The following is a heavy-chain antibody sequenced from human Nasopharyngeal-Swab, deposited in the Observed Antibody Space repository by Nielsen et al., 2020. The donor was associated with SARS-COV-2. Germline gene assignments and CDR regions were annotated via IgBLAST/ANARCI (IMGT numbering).Heavy chain of an antibody. Sequence: GGSLRLSCAASGFTFSSYSMNWVRQAPGKGLEWVSSISSSSSYIYYADSGKGRFTIPSDTAKNSLYLQMNSLRAEDTTVYYCAGNYDNLTGTPYYYYGMDVWGQGTTVTVSS. CDR1: GFTFSSYS. CDR2: ISSSSSYI. CDR3: AGNYDNLTGTPYYYYGMDV. V-gene: IGHV3-21*01. D-gene: IGHD3-9*01. J-gene: IGHJ6*02.